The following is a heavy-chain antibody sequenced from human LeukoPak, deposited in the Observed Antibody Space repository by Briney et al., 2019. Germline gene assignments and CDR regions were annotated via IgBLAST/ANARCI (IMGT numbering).Heavy chain of an antibody. J-gene: IGHJ6*02. CDR3: ARLPMVRGVNYYGMDV. D-gene: IGHD3-10*01. V-gene: IGHV3-11*01. CDR2: ISSSGSTI. CDR1: GFTFSDYY. Sequence: LRFSRTASGFTFSDYYKSWIRQAPGKGLEWVSYISSSGSTIYYADSVKGRFIISRDNAKNSLYLQMNSLRAEDTAVYYCARLPMVRGVNYYGMDVWGQGTTVTVSS.